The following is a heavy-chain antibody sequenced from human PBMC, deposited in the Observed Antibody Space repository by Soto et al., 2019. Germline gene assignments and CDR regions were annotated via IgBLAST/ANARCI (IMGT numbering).Heavy chain of an antibody. J-gene: IGHJ6*02. Sequence: QVQLVESGGGVVQPGRSLRLSCAASGFTFSSYAMHWVRQAPGKGLEWVAVISYDGSNKYYADSVKGRFTISRDNSKSTPYLQMNSLRAEDTAVYYCARDGFPLAYWGGDCYSGVDVWGQGTTVTVSS. D-gene: IGHD2-21*02. CDR2: ISYDGSNK. CDR1: GFTFSSYA. V-gene: IGHV3-30-3*01. CDR3: ARDGFPLAYWGGDCYSGVDV.